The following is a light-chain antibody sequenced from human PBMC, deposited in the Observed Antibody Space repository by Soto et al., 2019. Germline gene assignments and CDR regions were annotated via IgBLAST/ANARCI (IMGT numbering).Light chain of an antibody. J-gene: IGKJ1*01. Sequence: DIQMTQSPSSLSASVGDRVTITCLASQGISSYLAWYQQKPGKAPKLLIYKASTLKSGVPSRFSGSGSGTEFTLTISSLQPDDFATYYCQHYNSYSEAFGQGTKVDI. CDR2: KAS. CDR1: QGISSY. V-gene: IGKV1-5*03. CDR3: QHYNSYSEA.